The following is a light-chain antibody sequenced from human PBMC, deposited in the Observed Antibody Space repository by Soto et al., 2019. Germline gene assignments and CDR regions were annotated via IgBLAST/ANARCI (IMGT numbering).Light chain of an antibody. CDR3: CSYAGSHAV. Sequence: QSALTQPRSVSGSPGQSVTISCTGSSSGAGAFNSVSWYQQHPGKAPKVMIYDVSKRPSGVPDRFSGSMSGNTASLTISGLQAEDEADYYCCSYAGSHAVFGGGTQLTVL. J-gene: IGLJ7*01. CDR2: DVS. V-gene: IGLV2-11*01. CDR1: SSGAGAFNS.